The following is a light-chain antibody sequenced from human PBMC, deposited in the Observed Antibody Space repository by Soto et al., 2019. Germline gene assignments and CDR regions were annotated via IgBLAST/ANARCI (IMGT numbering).Light chain of an antibody. CDR3: QQRRNWPPLT. CDR2: DAS. CDR1: QSVARY. Sequence: ETVLTQTPATLSLSPGERATLSCRASQSVARYLAWYQQKPGQAPRLLIYDASNRATGIPARFSGSGSGTDFTLTISRLEPEYFAVYYCQQRRNWPPLTFGPGTRVDIK. V-gene: IGKV3-11*01. J-gene: IGKJ3*01.